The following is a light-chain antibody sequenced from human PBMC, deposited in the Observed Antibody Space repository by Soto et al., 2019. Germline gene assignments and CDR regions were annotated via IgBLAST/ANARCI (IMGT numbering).Light chain of an antibody. CDR3: QQYGGSPIT. J-gene: IGKJ5*01. CDR2: GAS. CDR1: QSVTTR. Sequence: IGLTQSPGTLSLSPGERGTLSCRASQSVTTRLPWYQHKPGQAPTLLMSGASNRASGVPVRFSGSGSGTDFTLTITRLEPEDFALYYCQQYGGSPITFGRGTRLEIK. V-gene: IGKV3-20*01.